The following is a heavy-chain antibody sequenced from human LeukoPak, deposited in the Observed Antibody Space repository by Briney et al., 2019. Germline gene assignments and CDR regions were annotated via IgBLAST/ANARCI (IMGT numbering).Heavy chain of an antibody. D-gene: IGHD3-16*01. CDR2: IYYSGST. J-gene: IGHJ3*02. CDR3: ARGGGAPAFDI. V-gene: IGHV4-59*08. CDR1: GGSISSYY. Sequence: PSETLSLTCTVSGGSISSYYWSWIRQPPGKGLEWIGYIYYSGSTNYNPSLKSRVTISVDTSKNQFSLKLSSVTAADTAVYYCARGGGAPAFDIWGQGTMVTVSS.